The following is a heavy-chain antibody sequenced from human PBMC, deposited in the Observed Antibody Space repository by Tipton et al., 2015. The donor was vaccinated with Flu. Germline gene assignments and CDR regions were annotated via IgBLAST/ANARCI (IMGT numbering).Heavy chain of an antibody. V-gene: IGHV3-9*01. CDR1: GFMFGDYA. Sequence: SLRLSCVASGFMFGDYAMHWVRQPPGKGLEWVSGISWSSDSIGYADSVAGRFIPSRDNARNSLYLQMNSLRDDGTALYYCVKDPDNSGHYPDFDFWGQGTLVTVSS. J-gene: IGHJ4*02. CDR2: ISWSSDSI. D-gene: IGHD1-26*01. CDR3: VKDPDNSGHYPDFDF.